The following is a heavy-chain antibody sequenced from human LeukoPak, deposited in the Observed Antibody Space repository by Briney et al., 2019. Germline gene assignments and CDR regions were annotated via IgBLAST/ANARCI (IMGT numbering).Heavy chain of an antibody. D-gene: IGHD5-12*01. Sequence: SETLSLTCTVSGGSIRSYYWSWIRQPPGKGLEWIGYRYYSGSTNYNPSLKSRVTISVDTSENQFSLKLSSVTAADTAVYYCARVAGWGYSGYDYLDYWGQGTLVTVSP. V-gene: IGHV4-59*12. CDR2: RYYSGST. CDR3: ARVAGWGYSGYDYLDY. CDR1: GGSIRSYY. J-gene: IGHJ4*02.